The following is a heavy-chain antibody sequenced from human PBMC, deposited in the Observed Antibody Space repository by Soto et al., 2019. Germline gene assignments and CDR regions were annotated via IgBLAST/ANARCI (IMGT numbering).Heavy chain of an antibody. CDR3: ARNGGRNSGGIDY. CDR1: GGTFSSYS. D-gene: IGHD1-26*01. J-gene: IGHJ4*02. V-gene: IGHV1-69*01. Sequence: QVQLVQSGAEVKKPGSSVKVSCKASGGTFSSYSINRVRQAPGQGLEWMGEIIAIFGTASYAQKFQSRVTITADESTSTAYVELSSLRSEDTAVYYCARNGGRNSGGIDYWGQGALLTVSS. CDR2: IIAIFGTA.